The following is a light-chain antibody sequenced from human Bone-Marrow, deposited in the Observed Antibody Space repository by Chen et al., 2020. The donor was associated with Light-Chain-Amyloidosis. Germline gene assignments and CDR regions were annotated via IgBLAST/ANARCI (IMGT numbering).Light chain of an antibody. CDR3: QVWDRSSDRAV. CDR2: DDS. V-gene: IGLV3-21*02. CDR1: NIGSTS. Sequence: SYVLTQSSSVSVAPGQTATIACGGNNIGSTSVHWYQQTPGQAPLLVVYDDSDRPSGIPERLSGATSGNTATLTISRVEAGDEADYYCQVWDRSSDRAVFGGGTKLTVL. J-gene: IGLJ3*02.